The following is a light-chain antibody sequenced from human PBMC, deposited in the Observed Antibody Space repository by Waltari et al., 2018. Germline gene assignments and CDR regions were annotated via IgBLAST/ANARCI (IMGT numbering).Light chain of an antibody. Sequence: DIQMTQSPSSLSPSVGDRVIITCRASQAINTFLAWLQQKPGKAPRSLIYAASTLQSGVSSNFSGSGSGTNFTLTISSLQPEDCATYYCQQYNSFPPTFGGGTRVEI. CDR2: AAS. CDR3: QQYNSFPPT. V-gene: IGKV1-16*02. J-gene: IGKJ4*01. CDR1: QAINTF.